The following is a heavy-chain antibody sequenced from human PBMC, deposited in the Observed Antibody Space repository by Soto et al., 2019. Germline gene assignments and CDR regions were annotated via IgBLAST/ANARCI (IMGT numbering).Heavy chain of an antibody. CDR2: MNPNRGKT. V-gene: IGHV1-8*01. D-gene: IGHD1-1*01. J-gene: IGHJ5*02. CDR1: GYSFTRHD. Sequence: QVQLVQSGAEVRKPGASVRVSCKSTGYSFTRHDINWLRQAAGQGLEWMGWMNPNRGKTVYAQKFQGRVTMTRNTSIPSAYIEVTSLTAEDTAVYFCARGASNDNSHWFDPWGQGTLVTVSS. CDR3: ARGASNDNSHWFDP.